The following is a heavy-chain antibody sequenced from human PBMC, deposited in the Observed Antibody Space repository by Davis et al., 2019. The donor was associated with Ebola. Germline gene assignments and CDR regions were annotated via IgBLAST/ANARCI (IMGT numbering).Heavy chain of an antibody. J-gene: IGHJ4*02. Sequence: GGSLRLSCAASGFTFSSYSMNWVRQAPGKGLQWVSGISGSGYTYYADSVKGRFTISRDNSKNTLSLQMNSLRAEDTAVYYCAKGEGAMGTLDSWGQGTLVTVSS. V-gene: IGHV3-23*01. CDR3: AKGEGAMGTLDS. CDR2: ISGSGYT. CDR1: GFTFSSYS. D-gene: IGHD7-27*01.